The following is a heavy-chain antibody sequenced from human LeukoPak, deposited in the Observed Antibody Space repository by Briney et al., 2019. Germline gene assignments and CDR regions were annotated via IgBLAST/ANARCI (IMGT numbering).Heavy chain of an antibody. CDR1: GGSISSSSYY. J-gene: IGHJ4*02. CDR3: ARARNYYGSGSYWTPAALDY. Sequence: SEILSLTCTVSGGSISSSSYYWGWIRQPPGKGLEWIGSIYYSGSTYYNPSLKSRVTISVDTSKNQFSLKLSSVTAADTAVYYCARARNYYGSGSYWTPAALDYWGQGTLVTVSS. D-gene: IGHD3-10*01. V-gene: IGHV4-39*07. CDR2: IYYSGST.